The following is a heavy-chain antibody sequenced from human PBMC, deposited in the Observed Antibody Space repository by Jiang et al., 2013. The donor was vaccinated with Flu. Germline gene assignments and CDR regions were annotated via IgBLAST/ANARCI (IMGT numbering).Heavy chain of an antibody. D-gene: IGHD3-10*01. CDR3: ARGLDHNKFGLD. Sequence: APREGAGVGLSYVSRWYDILTQTPLKGRFTISRDTSKNTLYLQMNRLRDDDTAVYYCARGLDHNKFGLDWGQGTLVTVSS. CDR2: VSRWYD. J-gene: IGHJ4*02. V-gene: IGHV3-53*01.